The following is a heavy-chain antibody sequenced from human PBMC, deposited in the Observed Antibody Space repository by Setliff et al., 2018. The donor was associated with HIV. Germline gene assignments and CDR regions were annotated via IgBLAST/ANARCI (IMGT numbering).Heavy chain of an antibody. CDR3: AKDVYYYDSSGYYYYFDY. J-gene: IGHJ4*02. Sequence: QPGGSLRLSCAASGFAFSSHAMNWVRQAPGKGLEWVSAISGSGGSTYYADSVKGRFTISRDNSKNTLYLQMNSLRAEDTAVYYCAKDVYYYDSSGYYYYFDYWGQGTLVTVSS. CDR2: ISGSGGST. D-gene: IGHD3-22*01. CDR1: GFAFSSHA. V-gene: IGHV3-23*01.